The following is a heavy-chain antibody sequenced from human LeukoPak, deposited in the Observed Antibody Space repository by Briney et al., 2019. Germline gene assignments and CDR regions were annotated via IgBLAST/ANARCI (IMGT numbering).Heavy chain of an antibody. CDR2: IWYDGSNK. Sequence: PGRSLRLSCAASGFTFSSYGMHWVRQAPGKGLEWVALIWYDGSNKYYTDSVKGRLTISRDNSKNTLYLQMNSLRAEDTAIYYCAREGPRGNSQFDNWGQGTLVTVSS. D-gene: IGHD2/OR15-2a*01. J-gene: IGHJ5*02. CDR1: GFTFSSYG. CDR3: AREGPRGNSQFDN. V-gene: IGHV3-33*01.